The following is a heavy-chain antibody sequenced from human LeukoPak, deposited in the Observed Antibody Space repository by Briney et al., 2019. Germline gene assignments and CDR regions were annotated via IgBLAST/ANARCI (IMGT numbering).Heavy chain of an antibody. V-gene: IGHV1-2*02. J-gene: IGHJ4*02. CDR2: INPNSGGT. CDR3: ARESGTMIARGGLY. D-gene: IGHD3-22*01. Sequence: ASVKVSCKASGYTFTGYYMHWVRQAPGQGLEWMGWINPNSGGTSYAQKFQGRVTMTRDTSISTAYMELSRLRSDDTAVYYCARESGTMIARGGLYWGQGTLVTVSS. CDR1: GYTFTGYY.